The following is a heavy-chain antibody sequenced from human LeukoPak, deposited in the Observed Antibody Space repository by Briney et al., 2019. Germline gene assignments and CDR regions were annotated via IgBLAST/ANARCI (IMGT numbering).Heavy chain of an antibody. D-gene: IGHD2-15*01. J-gene: IGHJ5*02. Sequence: SETLSLTCTVSGGSISSYYWTWIRQSAGKGLEWIGRINTSGSTNYNPSLRSRVTMSVNTSKNQLSLNLTSVTAADTAVYSCAREGGDPRWPDPWGQGTLVTVSS. CDR1: GGSISSYY. CDR3: AREGGDPRWPDP. V-gene: IGHV4-4*07. CDR2: INTSGST.